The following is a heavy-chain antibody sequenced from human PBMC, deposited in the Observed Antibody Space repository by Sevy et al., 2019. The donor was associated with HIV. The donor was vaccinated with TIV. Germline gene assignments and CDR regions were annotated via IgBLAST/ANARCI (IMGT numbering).Heavy chain of an antibody. Sequence: GGCLRLSCAASGVTFSKYSMSWVRQPPGKGLEWVSTLSFGCGEINYADSVKGRFTISRDNSKSSVYLQMNNLRPEDTAVYYCAREGCTKPHDYWGQGNLVTVSS. J-gene: IGHJ4*02. V-gene: IGHV3-23*01. CDR2: LSFGCGEI. CDR1: GVTFSKYS. CDR3: AREGCTKPHDY. D-gene: IGHD2-8*01.